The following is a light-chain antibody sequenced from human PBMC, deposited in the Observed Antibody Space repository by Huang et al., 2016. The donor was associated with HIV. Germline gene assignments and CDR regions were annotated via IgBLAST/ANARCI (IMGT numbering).Light chain of an antibody. CDR1: QSVSSN. J-gene: IGKJ4*01. Sequence: EIVMTQSPATLSVSPGVRATLSCRASQSVSSNLAWYQQKPGQAPRRLIYGASARATGVAARFSGSGSGTEFTLTISSLRSEDSAMYYCQQYNIWPQTFGGGTKVEIK. CDR3: QQYNIWPQT. V-gene: IGKV3-15*01. CDR2: GAS.